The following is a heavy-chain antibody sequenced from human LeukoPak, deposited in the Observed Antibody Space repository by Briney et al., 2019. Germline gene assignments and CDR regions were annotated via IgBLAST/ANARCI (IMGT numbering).Heavy chain of an antibody. V-gene: IGHV6-1*01. CDR2: TYYRSKWYN. CDR1: GDSVSSNSAA. CDR3: ARMTGYTIEDYFDY. Sequence: SQTLSLTCSISGDSVSSNSAAWNWIRQSPSRGLEWLGRTYYRSKWYNDYAVSVKSRITINPDTSKNQFSLKLSSVTAADTAVYYCARMTGYTIEDYFDYWGQGTLVTVSS. J-gene: IGHJ4*02. D-gene: IGHD3-9*01.